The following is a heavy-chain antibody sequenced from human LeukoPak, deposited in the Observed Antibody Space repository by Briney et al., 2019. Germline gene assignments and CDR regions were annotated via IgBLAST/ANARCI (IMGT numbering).Heavy chain of an antibody. J-gene: IGHJ4*02. CDR2: IYYSGST. CDR3: ARGPAGPYYFDY. V-gene: IGHV4-59*01. Sequence: SETLSLTCTVSGGSISTYYWTWLRHPPGKGLEWVGYIYYSGSTNHNPSLRSRVTISLDPSKNQFSLKLSSVTAADTAVYYCARGPAGPYYFDYWGQGTLVTVSS. D-gene: IGHD2-2*01. CDR1: GGSISTYY.